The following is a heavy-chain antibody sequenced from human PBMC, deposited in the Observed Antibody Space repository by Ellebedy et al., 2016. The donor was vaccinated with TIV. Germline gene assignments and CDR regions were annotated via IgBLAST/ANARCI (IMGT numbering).Heavy chain of an antibody. Sequence: GESLKISXAASGFTFSNSAMSWVRQAPGKGLEWLSAISSSDDSTYYADSVKGRFTISRDNSKNTLSLQMSSLRAEDTAVYFCAKGLLGGSGSTFDLWGQGTLVTVSS. CDR2: ISSSDDST. CDR1: GFTFSNSA. V-gene: IGHV3-23*01. J-gene: IGHJ4*02. CDR3: AKGLLGGSGSTFDL. D-gene: IGHD5-12*01.